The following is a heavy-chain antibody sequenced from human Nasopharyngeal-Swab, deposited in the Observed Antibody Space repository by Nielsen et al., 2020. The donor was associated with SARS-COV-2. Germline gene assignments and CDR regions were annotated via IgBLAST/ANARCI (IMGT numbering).Heavy chain of an antibody. D-gene: IGHD6-13*01. Sequence: GESLKISCAASGFTFSSYGMHWVRQAPGKGLEWVAFIRYDGSNKYYADSVEGRFTISRDNSKNTLYLQMNSLRAEDTAVYYCAGVFDYWGQGTLVTVSS. J-gene: IGHJ4*02. CDR3: AGVFDY. CDR2: IRYDGSNK. V-gene: IGHV3-30*02. CDR1: GFTFSSYG.